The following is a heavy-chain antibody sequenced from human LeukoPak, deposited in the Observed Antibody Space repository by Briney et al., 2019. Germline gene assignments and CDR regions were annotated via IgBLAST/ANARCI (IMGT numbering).Heavy chain of an antibody. Sequence: PSETLSLTCAVYGGSFSGYYWSWIRQPPGKGLEWIGEINHSGSTNYNPSLKSRVTMSVDTSKNQFSLKLSSVTAADRAVYYCARRPRNSGSDDGPSGLDYWGQGTLVTVSS. CDR3: ARRPRNSGSDDGPSGLDY. J-gene: IGHJ4*02. CDR1: GGSFSGYY. V-gene: IGHV4-34*01. D-gene: IGHD1-26*01. CDR2: INHSGST.